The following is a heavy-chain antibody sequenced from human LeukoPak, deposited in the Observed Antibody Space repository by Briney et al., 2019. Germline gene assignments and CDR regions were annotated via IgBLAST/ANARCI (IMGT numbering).Heavy chain of an antibody. CDR3: ARGGDIVGATRSAFDL. CDR2: IASGGTT. D-gene: IGHD1-26*01. Sequence: GGSLRLSCAASGFTFANYAMGWVRQAPGQGLEWVSVIASGGTTYYADSVKGRFTVSRDNSKNTLYLQMNDLRAEDTAVFYCARGGDIVGATRSAFDLWGQGTMVTVSS. CDR1: GFTFANYA. V-gene: IGHV3-53*01. J-gene: IGHJ3*01.